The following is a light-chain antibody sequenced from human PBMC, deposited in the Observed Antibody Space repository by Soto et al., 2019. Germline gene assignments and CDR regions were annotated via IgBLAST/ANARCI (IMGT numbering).Light chain of an antibody. Sequence: DIQMTQSPSTLSASVGDRVTITCRASQSITDWLAWYQQKPGKAPKFLIYKASNLEGGVPSRFSGSGSGTEFPVPLSSVQPDDFATDYFQYWDDYSWTFGQGTKVEIK. CDR2: KAS. V-gene: IGKV1-5*03. CDR1: QSITDW. J-gene: IGKJ1*01. CDR3: QYWDDYSWT.